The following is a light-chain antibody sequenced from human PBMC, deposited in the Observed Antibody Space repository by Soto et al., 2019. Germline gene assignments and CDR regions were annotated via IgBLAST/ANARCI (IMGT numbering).Light chain of an antibody. J-gene: IGLJ2*01. Sequence: QSVLTQPPSASGTPGQRVTISCSGSSSNIGSNTVNWYKQLPGTAPKLLIYSNNQRPSGVPDRFSGYKSGTSDSLAISGLQSEDEADYYCAAWDDSLNGVVFGGGTKLTVL. CDR1: SSNIGSNT. CDR3: AAWDDSLNGVV. V-gene: IGLV1-44*01. CDR2: SNN.